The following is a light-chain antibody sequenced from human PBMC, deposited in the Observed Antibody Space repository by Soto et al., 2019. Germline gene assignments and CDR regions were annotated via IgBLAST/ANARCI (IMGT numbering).Light chain of an antibody. Sequence: QSVLTQPPSASGTPGQRVTISCSGSSSHIGSNTVNWYQQLPGTAPKLLIYSDNQRPSGVPDRFSGSKSGTSASLAISGLQSEDEADYYCAAWDDSLNGSNWVFGGGTKLTVL. CDR1: SSHIGSNT. CDR3: AAWDDSLNGSNWV. CDR2: SDN. V-gene: IGLV1-44*01. J-gene: IGLJ3*02.